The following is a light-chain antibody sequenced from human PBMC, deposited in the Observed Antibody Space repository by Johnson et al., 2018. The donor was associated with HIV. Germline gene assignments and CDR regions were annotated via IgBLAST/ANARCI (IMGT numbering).Light chain of an antibody. CDR2: EDN. Sequence: QSILTQPPSVSAAPGQTVNISCSGNVSNIESYFVSWYQQLPGAAPTLLIYEDNKRPSGIPDRFSGSKSGATATLGITGLQTGDEADYYCGILDASLSPLYAFGTGTTITVL. CDR3: GILDASLSPLYA. V-gene: IGLV1-51*02. J-gene: IGLJ1*01. CDR1: VSNIESYF.